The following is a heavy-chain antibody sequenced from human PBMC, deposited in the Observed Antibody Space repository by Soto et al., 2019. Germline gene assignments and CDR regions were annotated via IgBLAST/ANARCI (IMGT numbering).Heavy chain of an antibody. CDR2: INHSGST. CDR1: GGSFSGYY. CDR3: ASFNIAARPETLGY. D-gene: IGHD6-6*01. Sequence: QVQLQQWGAGLLKPSETLSLTCAVYGGSFSGYYWSWIRQPPGKGLEWIGEINHSGSTNYNPSLMSRVTISVDTSKNQFSLKLSSMTAADTAVYYCASFNIAARPETLGYWGQGTLVTVSS. J-gene: IGHJ4*02. V-gene: IGHV4-34*01.